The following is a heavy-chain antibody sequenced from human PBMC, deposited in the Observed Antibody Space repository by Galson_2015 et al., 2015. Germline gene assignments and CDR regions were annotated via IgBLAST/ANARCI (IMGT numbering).Heavy chain of an antibody. V-gene: IGHV4-4*02. Sequence: ATLSLTCAVSGGSISSSNWWSWVRQLPGKGLEWIGEICHSGSTSYNPSLKSRVTISVDKSKNQFSLKLSSVTAADTAVYYCAKRSGSQSDADSWGQGTLVTVSS. CDR2: ICHSGST. CDR1: GGSISSSNW. D-gene: IGHD1-26*01. CDR3: AKRSGSQSDADS. J-gene: IGHJ4*02.